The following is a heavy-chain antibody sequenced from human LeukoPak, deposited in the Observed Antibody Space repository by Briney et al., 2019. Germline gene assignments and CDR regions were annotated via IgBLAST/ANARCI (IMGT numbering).Heavy chain of an antibody. Sequence: GESLKISCKVSGYSFTRSWIGWLRHMPGKGLESMGIIYPGDSDTRYSPSFQGQVTISADKSISTAYLQWSSLKASDTAMYYCARHENYYDSSGYMCPAFDIWGQGTMVTVSS. CDR3: ARHENYYDSSGYMCPAFDI. J-gene: IGHJ3*02. V-gene: IGHV5-51*01. CDR1: GYSFTRSW. CDR2: IYPGDSDT. D-gene: IGHD3-22*01.